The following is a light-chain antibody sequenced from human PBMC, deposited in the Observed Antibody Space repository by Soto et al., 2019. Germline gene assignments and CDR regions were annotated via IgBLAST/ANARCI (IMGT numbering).Light chain of an antibody. V-gene: IGKV3-15*01. J-gene: IGKJ1*01. CDR3: QQYNNWPPKWT. CDR2: AAA. Sequence: EREMTQYPPTLSVLPLHGSTLXVLARHSISNNLAWYQQKPGQAPRLLIYAAAARATAIPARFSGSGSGTEFTLTISSLQSDDFAVYYCQQYNNWPPKWTFGQGTKVDNK. CDR1: HSISNN.